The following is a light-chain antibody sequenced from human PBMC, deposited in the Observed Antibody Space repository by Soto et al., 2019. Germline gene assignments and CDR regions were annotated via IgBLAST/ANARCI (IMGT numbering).Light chain of an antibody. CDR3: QQYAGYPLT. V-gene: IGKV1-5*03. CDR1: QSIVSL. CDR2: KAS. J-gene: IGKJ5*01. Sequence: DIQMTQSPSTLSASVGDRGTITCRASQSIVSLLAWYQQKPGRAPTLLIYKASTLESGVPSRFSGSGSGTEFTLTISSLQPDDFATYYCQQYAGYPLTFGQGTRLEI.